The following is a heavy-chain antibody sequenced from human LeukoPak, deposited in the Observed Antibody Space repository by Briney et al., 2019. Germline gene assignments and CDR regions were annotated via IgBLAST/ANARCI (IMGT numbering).Heavy chain of an antibody. J-gene: IGHJ4*02. V-gene: IGHV3-53*01. CDR3: ARDQRYYDILTGYYSVGYFDY. CDR2: IYSGGST. CDR1: GFTFSSYA. D-gene: IGHD3-9*01. Sequence: GGSLRLSCAASGFTFSSYAMSWVRQAPGKGLEWVSVIYSGGSTYYADSVKGRFTISRDNSKNTLYLQMNSLRAEDTAVYYCARDQRYYDILTGYYSVGYFDYWGQGTLVTVSS.